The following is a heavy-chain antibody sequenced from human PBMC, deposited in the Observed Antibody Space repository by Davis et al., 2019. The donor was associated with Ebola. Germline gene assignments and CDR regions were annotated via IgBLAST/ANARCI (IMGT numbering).Heavy chain of an antibody. J-gene: IGHJ6*04. Sequence: AASVKVSCKASGYTFTDYFVHWVRQAPGQGLEWMGRINPNSGGTSYAQKFQGRVTMTGDTSIATAYMEVSSLRSDDTAVFYCAREPINYYHGMDVWGTGTTVTVSS. CDR1: GYTFTDYF. CDR3: AREPINYYHGMDV. V-gene: IGHV1-2*06. CDR2: INPNSGGT.